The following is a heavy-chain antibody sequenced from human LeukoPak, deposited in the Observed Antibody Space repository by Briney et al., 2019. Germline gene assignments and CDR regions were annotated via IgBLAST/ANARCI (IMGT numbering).Heavy chain of an antibody. V-gene: IGHV4-30-2*01. D-gene: IGHD2-2*01. CDR3: ARGKDSRYDNWFDP. CDR1: GGSISSGGYS. J-gene: IGHJ5*02. Sequence: SQTLSLTCAVSGGSISSGGYSWSWIRQPPGKDLEWIGYIYHSGSTYYNPSLKSRVTISVDRSKNQFSLKLSSVTAAGTAVYYCARGKDSRYDNWFDPWGQGTLVTVSS. CDR2: IYHSGST.